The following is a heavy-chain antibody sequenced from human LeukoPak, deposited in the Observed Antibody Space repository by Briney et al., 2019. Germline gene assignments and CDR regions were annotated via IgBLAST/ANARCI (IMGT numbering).Heavy chain of an antibody. CDR3: AKRTVSNSWSKSPLDY. J-gene: IGHJ4*02. CDR2: IYSGGST. Sequence: GGSLRLSCAASGFTVSNNYMNWVRQAPGKGLEWVSVIYSGGSTYYADSVKGRFTISRDNSKNTLYLQMNSLRAEDTAVYYCAKRTVSNSWSKSPLDYWGQGTLVTVSS. V-gene: IGHV3-53*01. D-gene: IGHD6-13*01. CDR1: GFTVSNNY.